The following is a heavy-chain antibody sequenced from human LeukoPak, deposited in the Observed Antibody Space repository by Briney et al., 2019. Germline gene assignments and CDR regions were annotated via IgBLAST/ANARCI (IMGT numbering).Heavy chain of an antibody. CDR2: ISSSSSYI. Sequence: GGSLRLSCAASGFTFSSYSMSWVRQAPGKGLEWVSSISSSSSYIYYADSVKGRFTISRDNAKNSLYLQMNSLRAEDTAVYYCARDPPNSGYALDVWGQGTTVTVSS. J-gene: IGHJ3*01. V-gene: IGHV3-21*01. CDR3: ARDPPNSGYALDV. CDR1: GFTFSSYS. D-gene: IGHD7-27*01.